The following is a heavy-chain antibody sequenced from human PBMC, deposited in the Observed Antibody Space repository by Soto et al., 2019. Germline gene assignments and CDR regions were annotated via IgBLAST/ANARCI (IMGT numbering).Heavy chain of an antibody. CDR3: ARGGSSSDNGMDV. Sequence: EVQLVESGGGLVQPGGSLRLSCAASGFSFSTYSMNWVRQAPRKGLEWVSYISSRSYTIYYIDSVKGRFTISRDNAESSLYLQMNSLRDEDTGVYYCARGGSSSDNGMDVWGQGTTVTVSS. CDR2: ISSRSYTI. D-gene: IGHD6-6*01. J-gene: IGHJ6*02. V-gene: IGHV3-48*02. CDR1: GFSFSTYS.